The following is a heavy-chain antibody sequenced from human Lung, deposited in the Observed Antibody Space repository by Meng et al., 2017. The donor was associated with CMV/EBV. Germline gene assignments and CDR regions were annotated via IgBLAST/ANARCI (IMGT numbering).Heavy chain of an antibody. CDR2: IIPIPGIP. J-gene: IGHJ6*01. Sequence: SVXVSXXASGGTFSNYAISWVRQAPGQGLEWMGGIIPIPGIPNYAQKFQGRVTITADKSTSTVYMELSSLRSEDTAVYYCARDPRVTTTSELNYYGMDVWGQGNXVTGAS. CDR3: ARDPRVTTTSELNYYGMDV. D-gene: IGHD5-12*01. V-gene: IGHV1-69*10. CDR1: GGTFSNYA.